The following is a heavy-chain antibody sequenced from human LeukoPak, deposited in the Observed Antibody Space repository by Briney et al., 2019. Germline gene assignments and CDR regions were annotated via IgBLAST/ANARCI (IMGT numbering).Heavy chain of an antibody. D-gene: IGHD3-3*01. J-gene: IGHJ4*02. V-gene: IGHV3-49*03. CDR2: IRSKAYGGTT. Sequence: GGSLRLSGTASGFTFGDYAMSWFRQAPGKGLEWVGFIRSKAYGGTTEYAASVKGRFTISRDDSKSIAYLQMNSLKTEDTAVYYCTRDRRYDFWSGYYTGYYFDYWGQGTLVTVSS. CDR1: GFTFGDYA. CDR3: TRDRRYDFWSGYYTGYYFDY.